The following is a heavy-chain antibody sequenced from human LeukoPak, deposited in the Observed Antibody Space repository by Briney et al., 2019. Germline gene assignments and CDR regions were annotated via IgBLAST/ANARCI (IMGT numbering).Heavy chain of an antibody. Sequence: GGSLRLSCAASGFAFSSYWMHWVRQAPGKGLVWVSRISSDGSSTDYADSVKGRFTISRDNAKNTLYLQMNSLRAEDTAVYYCASRIPYDSSSYWGQGTLVTVSS. CDR1: GFAFSSYW. V-gene: IGHV3-74*01. CDR3: ASRIPYDSSSY. J-gene: IGHJ4*02. D-gene: IGHD3-22*01. CDR2: ISSDGSST.